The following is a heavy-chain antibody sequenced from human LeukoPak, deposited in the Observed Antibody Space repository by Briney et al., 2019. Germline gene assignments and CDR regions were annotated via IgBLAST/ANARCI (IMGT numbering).Heavy chain of an antibody. CDR1: GGTFSSYA. V-gene: IGHV1-69*04. J-gene: IGHJ4*02. CDR2: IIPILGIA. CDR3: ARPPYGEYEFDYFDY. Sequence: SVKVSCKASGGTFSSYAISWVRQAPGQGLEWMGRIIPILGIANYAQKFQGRVTITADKSTSTAYMELSSLRSEDTAVYYCARPPYGEYEFDYFDYWGQGTLVTVSS. D-gene: IGHD4-17*01.